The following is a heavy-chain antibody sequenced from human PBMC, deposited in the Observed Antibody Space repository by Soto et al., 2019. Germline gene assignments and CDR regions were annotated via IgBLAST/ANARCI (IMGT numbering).Heavy chain of an antibody. Sequence: ASVKVSCKASGGTFSSYTISWVRQAPGQGLEWMGRIIPILGIANYAQKFQGRVTITADKSTSTAYMELSSLRSEDTAVYYCARDCSSTSCYYAFDIWGQGTMVTVSS. CDR2: IIPILGIA. J-gene: IGHJ3*02. CDR1: GGTFSSYT. D-gene: IGHD2-2*01. V-gene: IGHV1-69*04. CDR3: ARDCSSTSCYYAFDI.